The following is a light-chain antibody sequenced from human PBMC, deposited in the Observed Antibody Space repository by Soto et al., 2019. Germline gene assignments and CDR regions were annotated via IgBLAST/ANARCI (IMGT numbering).Light chain of an antibody. Sequence: DIQMTQSPSSLSASVGDRVTITCRASQSISSYLNGYQQKPGKAPKLLIYAASSLQSGVPSRFSGSGSGTDFTLTISSLQPEDFATDYCQQIYSTPMYTLGQGTKLEIK. CDR3: QQIYSTPMYT. CDR1: QSISSY. V-gene: IGKV1-39*01. CDR2: AAS. J-gene: IGKJ2*01.